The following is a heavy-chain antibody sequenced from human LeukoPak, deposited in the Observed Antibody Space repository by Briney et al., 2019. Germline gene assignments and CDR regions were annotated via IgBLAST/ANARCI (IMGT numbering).Heavy chain of an antibody. J-gene: IGHJ6*02. V-gene: IGHV3-33*01. CDR1: GFTFSSYG. CDR3: AREERYYYDGEYYYYGMDV. Sequence: GRSLRLSCAASGFTFSSYGMHWVRQAPGKGLEWVAVIWYDGSNKYYADSVKGRFTISRDNSKNTLYLQMNSLRAEDTAVYYCAREERYYYDGEYYYYGMDVWGHGTTVTVSS. D-gene: IGHD3-22*01. CDR2: IWYDGSNK.